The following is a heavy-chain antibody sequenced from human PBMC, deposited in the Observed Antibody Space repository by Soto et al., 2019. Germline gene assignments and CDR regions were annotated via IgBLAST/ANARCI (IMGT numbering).Heavy chain of an antibody. CDR3: ARDHPGTTVTEYFQH. D-gene: IGHD1-7*01. J-gene: IGHJ1*01. CDR2: IIPIFGTA. V-gene: IGHV1-69*12. CDR1: GGTFSSYA. Sequence: QVQLVQSGAEVKKPGSSVKVSCKASGGTFSSYAISWVRQAPEQGLEWRGGIIPIFGTANYAQKFQGRVTITADESTSTAYMELSSLRSEDTAVYYCARDHPGTTVTEYFQHWGQGTLVTVSS.